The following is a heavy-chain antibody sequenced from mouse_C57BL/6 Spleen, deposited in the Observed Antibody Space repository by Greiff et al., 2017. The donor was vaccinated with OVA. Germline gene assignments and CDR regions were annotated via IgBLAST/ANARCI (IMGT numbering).Heavy chain of an antibody. CDR3: AREYGSSFFDY. V-gene: IGHV5-4*01. J-gene: IGHJ2*01. Sequence: EVMLVESGGGLVKPGGSLKLSCAASGFTFSSYAMSWVRQTPEKRLEWVATISDGGSYTYYPDNVKGRFTISRDNAKNNLYLQMSHLKSEDTAMDYCAREYGSSFFDYWGQGTTLTVSS. D-gene: IGHD1-1*01. CDR1: GFTFSSYA. CDR2: ISDGGSYT.